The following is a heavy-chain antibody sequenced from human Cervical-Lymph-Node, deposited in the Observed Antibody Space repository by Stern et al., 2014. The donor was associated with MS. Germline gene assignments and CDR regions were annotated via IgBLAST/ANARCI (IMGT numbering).Heavy chain of an antibody. D-gene: IGHD6-6*01. CDR2: ISSSSSYI. V-gene: IGHV3-21*01. CDR3: ARDNFEYSTESFDY. Sequence: EVQLEESGGGLVKPGGSLRLSCAASGFTFSSYSMNLVRQAPGKGLEWVSSISSSSSYIYYADSVKGRFTISRDNAKNSLYLQMNSLRAEDTAVYYCARDNFEYSTESFDYWGQGTLVTVSS. J-gene: IGHJ4*02. CDR1: GFTFSSYS.